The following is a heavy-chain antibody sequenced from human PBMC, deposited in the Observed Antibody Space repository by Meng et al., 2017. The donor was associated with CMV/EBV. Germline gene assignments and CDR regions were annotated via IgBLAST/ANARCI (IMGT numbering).Heavy chain of an antibody. D-gene: IGHD6-13*01. CDR3: AADSNGGSSSWLGHYYYYGMDV. CDR1: GFTFTSSA. J-gene: IGHJ6*02. V-gene: IGHV1-58*01. Sequence: SVKVSCKASGFTFTSSAVQWVQQARGQRLEWIGWIVVGSGNTNYAQKFQERVTITRDMSTSTAYMELSSLRSEDTAVYYCAADSNGGSSSWLGHYYYYGMDVWGQGTTVTVSS. CDR2: IVVGSGNT.